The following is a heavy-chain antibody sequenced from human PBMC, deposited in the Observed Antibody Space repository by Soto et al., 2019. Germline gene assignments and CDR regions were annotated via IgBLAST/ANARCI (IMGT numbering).Heavy chain of an antibody. CDR2: ISSSSSTI. CDR3: ARVGYRSQGAHAFDI. D-gene: IGHD6-19*01. V-gene: IGHV3-48*01. CDR1: GFTFSSYS. J-gene: IGHJ3*02. Sequence: EVQLVESGGGLVQPGGSLRLSCAASGFTFSSYSMNWVRQAPGKGLEWVSYISSSSSTIYYADSVKGRFTISRDNAKNSLYLRMYSLRAEDTAVDYCARVGYRSQGAHAFDIWGQGTMVTVSS.